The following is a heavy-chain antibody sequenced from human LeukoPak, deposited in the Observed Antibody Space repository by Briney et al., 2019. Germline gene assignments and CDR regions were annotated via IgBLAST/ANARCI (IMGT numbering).Heavy chain of an antibody. CDR2: ISYDGSNK. CDR1: GFTFSSCA. J-gene: IGHJ4*02. V-gene: IGHV3-30-3*01. D-gene: IGHD4-23*01. Sequence: GGSLRLSCAASGFTFSSCAMDWVRQAPGKGLEWVAVISYDGSNKYYADSVKGRFTISRDNSKNTLYLQMNSLKAEDTAVYYCARDRGVTVVILDFDYWGQGTLVTVSS. CDR3: ARDRGVTVVILDFDY.